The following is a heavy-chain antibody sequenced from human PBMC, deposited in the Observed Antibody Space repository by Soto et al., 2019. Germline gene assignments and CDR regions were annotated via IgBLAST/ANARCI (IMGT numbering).Heavy chain of an antibody. CDR2: IYPGDSDT. Sequence: GESLKISCNGSGYSFTSYWIGWVRQMPGKGLEWMGIIYPGDSDTRYSPSFQGQVTTSADKSISTAYLQWSSLKASDTAMYYCARSGITMVRGVNYGMDVWGQGTTVTVSS. D-gene: IGHD3-10*01. J-gene: IGHJ6*02. CDR3: ARSGITMVRGVNYGMDV. V-gene: IGHV5-51*01. CDR1: GYSFTSYW.